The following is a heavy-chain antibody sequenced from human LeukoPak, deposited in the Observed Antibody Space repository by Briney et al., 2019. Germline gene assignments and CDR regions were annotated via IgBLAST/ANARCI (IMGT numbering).Heavy chain of an antibody. CDR1: GGTFSSYA. Sequence: SVKVSCKASGGTFSSYAISWVRQTPGQGLEWMGRIIPILGIANYAQKFQGRDTITADKSTSTAYMELSSLRSEDTAVYYCARDRPFCSGGSCYSGDFDPWGQGTLVTVSS. CDR2: IIPILGIA. CDR3: ARDRPFCSGGSCYSGDFDP. V-gene: IGHV1-69*04. J-gene: IGHJ5*02. D-gene: IGHD2-15*01.